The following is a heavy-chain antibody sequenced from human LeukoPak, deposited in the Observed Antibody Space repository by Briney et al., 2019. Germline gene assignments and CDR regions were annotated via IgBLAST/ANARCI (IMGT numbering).Heavy chain of an antibody. CDR1: GGTFSSYA. D-gene: IGHD3-22*01. CDR3: ARWGYDSSGYYTDFDY. Sequence: ASVEVSCKASGGTFSSYAISWVRQAPGQGLEWMGGIIPIFGTANYAQKFQGRVTITTDESTSTAYMELSSLRSEDTAVYYCARWGYDSSGYYTDFDYWGQGTLVTVSS. V-gene: IGHV1-69*05. J-gene: IGHJ4*02. CDR2: IIPIFGTA.